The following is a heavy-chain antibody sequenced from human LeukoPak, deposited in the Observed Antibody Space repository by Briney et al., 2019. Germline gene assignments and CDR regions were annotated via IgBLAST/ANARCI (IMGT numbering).Heavy chain of an antibody. D-gene: IGHD2-21*01. J-gene: IGHJ4*01. CDR1: GYTFTDYD. CDR3: TRRDWSDF. V-gene: IGHV1-8*01. Sequence: ASVKVSCKASGYTFTDYDINWVRQAPGHGLEWMGWMNPNSGDIVYLQKFQGRVTMTRNTSTTTAYMELNSLTFEDTAVYYCTRRDWSDFWGHGSLVTVSS. CDR2: MNPNSGDI.